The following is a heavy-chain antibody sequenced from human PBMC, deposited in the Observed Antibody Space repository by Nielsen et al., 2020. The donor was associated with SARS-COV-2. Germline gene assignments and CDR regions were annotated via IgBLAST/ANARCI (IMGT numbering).Heavy chain of an antibody. V-gene: IGHV5-51*01. CDR3: ARLLRPWYFDL. Sequence: GESLKISCMGSGYGFNNYWLGWVRQMPGKGLEWLGIIYPGKSETRYSSSFNGQVTISVDKSINTAYLQWISLEASDTAIYYCARLLRPWYFDLWGRGTLLIVSS. J-gene: IGHJ2*01. CDR2: IYPGKSET. CDR1: GYGFNNYW.